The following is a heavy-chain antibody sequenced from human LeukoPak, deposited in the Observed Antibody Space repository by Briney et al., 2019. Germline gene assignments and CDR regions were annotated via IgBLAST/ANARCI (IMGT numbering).Heavy chain of an antibody. CDR2: IKQDGSEK. CDR3: ATDGGYCSSTSCYRGDYFDF. Sequence: GGSLRLSCAASGFTFSSYWMSWVRQAPGKELEWVANIKQDGSEKYYVDSVKGRFTISRDNAKNSLYLQMNSLRAEDTAAYYCATDGGYCSSTSCYRGDYFDFWGQGTLVTVSS. D-gene: IGHD2-2*02. J-gene: IGHJ4*02. V-gene: IGHV3-7*01. CDR1: GFTFSSYW.